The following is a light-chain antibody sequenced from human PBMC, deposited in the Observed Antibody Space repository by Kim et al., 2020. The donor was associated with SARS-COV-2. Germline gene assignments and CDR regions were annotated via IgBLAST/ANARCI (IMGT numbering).Light chain of an antibody. V-gene: IGLV1-47*01. CDR1: SSNIGSNY. J-gene: IGLJ1*01. Sequence: GQMVTISCSGSSSNIGSNYVYWYQQLPGTAPKLLIYRHNNRPSGVPDRFSGSTSGNSASLAISGLRSEDEADYYCAAWDDNLSGYVFGIGTKVTVL. CDR2: RHN. CDR3: AAWDDNLSGYV.